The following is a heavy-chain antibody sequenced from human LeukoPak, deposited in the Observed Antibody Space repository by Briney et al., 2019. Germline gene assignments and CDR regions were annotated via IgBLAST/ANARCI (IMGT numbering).Heavy chain of an antibody. D-gene: IGHD3-3*02. Sequence: GGSLRLSCAASGFTFSSYWMHWVRQAPGKGLVWVSRINSDGSSTSYADSVKGRFTISRDNAKNTLYLQMNSLRAEDTAEYYCARDFIFDWFDPWGQGTLVTVSS. CDR1: GFTFSSYW. CDR2: INSDGSST. J-gene: IGHJ5*02. CDR3: ARDFIFDWFDP. V-gene: IGHV3-74*01.